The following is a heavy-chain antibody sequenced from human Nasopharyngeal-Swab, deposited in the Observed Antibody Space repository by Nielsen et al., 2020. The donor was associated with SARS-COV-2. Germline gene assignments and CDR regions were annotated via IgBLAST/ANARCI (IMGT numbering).Heavy chain of an antibody. J-gene: IGHJ6*02. CDR1: GGTFSSYA. D-gene: IGHD6-13*01. CDR2: IIPILGIA. V-gene: IGHV1-69*10. Sequence: SVKVSCKASGGTFSSYAISWVRQAPGQGLEWMGGIIPILGIANYAQKFQGRVTITADKSTSTAYMELSSLRSEDTAVYYCARLNGGVAAAGYYYYYGMDVWGQGTTVTVSS. CDR3: ARLNGGVAAAGYYYYYGMDV.